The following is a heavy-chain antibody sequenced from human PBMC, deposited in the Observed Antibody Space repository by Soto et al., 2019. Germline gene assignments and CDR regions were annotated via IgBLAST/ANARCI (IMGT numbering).Heavy chain of an antibody. V-gene: IGHV4-39*01. J-gene: IGHJ4*02. CDR1: GGSITSSGSV. CDR3: VRHIHNQGFEYYFDS. D-gene: IGHD1-1*01. Sequence: QLQLQESGPGLVKPSETLSLTCNASGGSITSSGSVWGWIRQSPGKGLEWIGTIDYSGNIYYIPSLKSRITISVDTSKNQISLKLSSVTAADTAVYYCVRHIHNQGFEYYFDSWGQGTLVTVSS. CDR2: IDYSGNI.